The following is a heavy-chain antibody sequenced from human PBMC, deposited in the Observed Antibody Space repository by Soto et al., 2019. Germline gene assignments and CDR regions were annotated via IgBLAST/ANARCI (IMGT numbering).Heavy chain of an antibody. CDR1: CGAIIGSY. Sequence: SETLSLTCSFSCGAIIGSYWSWIRQSPGKGLEWLGYVYYTGSTNYSPSLRSRVSISVDTSKNEFSLRLSSVTAADTAVYFCARSVAVPGAHIDYWGQGTQVTVSS. J-gene: IGHJ4*02. V-gene: IGHV4-59*01. CDR2: VYYTGST. D-gene: IGHD6-19*01. CDR3: ARSVAVPGAHIDY.